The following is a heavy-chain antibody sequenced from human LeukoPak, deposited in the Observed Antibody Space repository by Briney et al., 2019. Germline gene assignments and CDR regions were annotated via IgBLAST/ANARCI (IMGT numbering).Heavy chain of an antibody. J-gene: IGHJ5*02. CDR3: AISRSSGWS. CDR1: GFTFSDYW. CDR2: INGDGSTT. D-gene: IGHD6-19*01. Sequence: GGSLRLSCAASGFTFSDYWVHWVSQAPGKGLVWVSRINGDGSTTSYADSVKGRFTISRDNAKNTLFLQMNSLRAEDTAVYYCAISRSSGWSWGQGTLVTVSS. V-gene: IGHV3-74*01.